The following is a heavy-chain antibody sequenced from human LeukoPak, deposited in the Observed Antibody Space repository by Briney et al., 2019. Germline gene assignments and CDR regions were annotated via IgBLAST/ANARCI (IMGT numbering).Heavy chain of an antibody. V-gene: IGHV1-69*04. CDR1: GGTFSSYA. CDR3: ARDAHYYDSSGYDAFDI. Sequence: GASVKVSCKASGGTFSSYAISWVRQAPGQGLEWMGRIIPILGIANYAQKFQGRVTITADKSTSTAYMELSSLRSEDTAVYYCARDAHYYDSSGYDAFDIWGQGTMVTVSS. CDR2: IIPILGIA. J-gene: IGHJ3*02. D-gene: IGHD3-22*01.